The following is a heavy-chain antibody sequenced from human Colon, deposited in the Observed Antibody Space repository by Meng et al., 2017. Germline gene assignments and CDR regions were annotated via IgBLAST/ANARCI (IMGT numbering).Heavy chain of an antibody. CDR3: ARDHPGPLGY. Sequence: EVQLVESGGGLVEPGGSLRLSCAASGITFIRYIMNRVGQAPGKGLEWVSSISSSGSYIYYADSVKGRFTISRDNAKNSLYLQMNSLRAEDTAVYYCARDHPGPLGYWGQGALVTVSS. J-gene: IGHJ4*02. D-gene: IGHD7-27*01. V-gene: IGHV3-21*01. CDR1: GITFIRYI. CDR2: ISSSGSYI.